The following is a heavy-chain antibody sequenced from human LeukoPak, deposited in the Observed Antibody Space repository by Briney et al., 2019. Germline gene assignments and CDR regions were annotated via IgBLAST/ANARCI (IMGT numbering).Heavy chain of an antibody. J-gene: IGHJ6*03. V-gene: IGHV3-64*01. D-gene: IGHD4-11*01. CDR1: GFTFSSYA. CDR3: ARGIHDYTYYYYYYMDV. Sequence: GGSLRLSCAASGFTFSSYAMHWVRQAPGKGLEYVSAISSNGGSTYYANSVKGRFTISRDNSKNTLYLQMGSLRAEDMVVYYCARGIHDYTYYYYYYMDVWGKGTTVTVSS. CDR2: ISSNGGST.